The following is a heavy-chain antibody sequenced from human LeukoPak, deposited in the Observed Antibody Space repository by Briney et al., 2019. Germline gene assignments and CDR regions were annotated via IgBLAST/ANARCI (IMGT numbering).Heavy chain of an antibody. CDR2: IIPIFGIA. V-gene: IGHV1-69*04. J-gene: IGHJ5*02. D-gene: IGHD4-11*01. CDR3: ASGGLQAPGWFDP. CDR1: GGTFSSYA. Sequence: ASVKVSFKSSGGTFSSYAINWVRQPPAQGLEWMGRIIPIFGIANYAQNFQGRVTITSDKSTSTAYMELSSLRSEDTAVSYWASGGLQAPGWFDPWGQGTLVTVSS.